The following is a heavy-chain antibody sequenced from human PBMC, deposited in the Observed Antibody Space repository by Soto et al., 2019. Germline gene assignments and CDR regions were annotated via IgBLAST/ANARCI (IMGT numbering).Heavy chain of an antibody. D-gene: IGHD6-19*01. CDR3: ARSGSRQWNY. CDR1: GFTFSSYS. CDR2: ISSSSSYI. V-gene: IGHV3-21*01. Sequence: EVQLVESGGGLVKPGGSLRLSCAASGFTFSSYSMNWVRQAPGKGLEWVSSISSSSSYIYYADSVKGRFTISGDNAKNSLYLQVNSLRAEDTAVYYGARSGSRQWNYWGQGNLVAVSA. J-gene: IGHJ4*02.